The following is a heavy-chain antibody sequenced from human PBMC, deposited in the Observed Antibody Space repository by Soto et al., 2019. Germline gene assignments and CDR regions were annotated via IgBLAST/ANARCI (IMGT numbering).Heavy chain of an antibody. CDR3: SMAVAPYFGTWFDP. CDR2: ISHTGST. D-gene: IGHD3-10*01. J-gene: IGHJ5*02. V-gene: IGHV4-30-2*01. Sequence: SETLSLTCAVSGGSITSGNSYSWSWIRQPPGKGLEWIGSISHTGSTSYNPSLKSRLTMSVDKSKNQFSLRLSSVTAADMAVYYFSMAVAPYFGTWFDPWGQGILVTVSS. CDR1: GGSITSGNSYS.